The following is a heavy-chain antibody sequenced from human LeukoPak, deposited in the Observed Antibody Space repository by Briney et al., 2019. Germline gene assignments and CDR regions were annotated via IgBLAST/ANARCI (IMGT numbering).Heavy chain of an antibody. CDR3: ARTEVDEVGATTFDY. CDR2: ISSSGSTI. Sequence: GGSLRLSCAASGFTFSDYYMSWIRQAPGKGLEWVSYISSSGSTIYYADSGKGRFIISRDNAKNPVYLQMTRLRAEDTAVYYCARTEVDEVGATTFDYWGQGTLVTVSS. J-gene: IGHJ4*02. V-gene: IGHV3-11*04. CDR1: GFTFSDYY. D-gene: IGHD1-26*01.